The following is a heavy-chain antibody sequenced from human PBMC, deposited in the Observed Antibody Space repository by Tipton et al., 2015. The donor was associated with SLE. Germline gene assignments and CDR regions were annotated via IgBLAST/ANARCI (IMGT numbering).Heavy chain of an antibody. Sequence: TLSLTCTVSGGSISSYYRSWIRQPAGKGLEWIGRAYANGGTSYNPSLKSRATISVGTSRNQFSLNLNSVTAADTAVYYCARAGGYDYYYSGMDVWGQGTTVTVSS. CDR1: GGSISSYY. J-gene: IGHJ6*02. V-gene: IGHV4-4*07. CDR2: AYANGGT. D-gene: IGHD5-12*01. CDR3: ARAGGYDYYYSGMDV.